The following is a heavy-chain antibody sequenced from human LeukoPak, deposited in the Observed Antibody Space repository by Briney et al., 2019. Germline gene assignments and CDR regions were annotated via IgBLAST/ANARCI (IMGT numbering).Heavy chain of an antibody. CDR3: VRMDTTIITGWHFDV. Sequence: NPGRPLRLSCEVSGFTFSDYYMSWIRQTPGKGGEGCSYISKSGTTINYVDSVKGRFIISRENANAKNSLHLQMNGLRAEDTDVYYCVRMDTTIITGWHFDVWGRGSLVTVSS. D-gene: IGHD1-1*01. J-gene: IGHJ2*01. CDR2: ISKSGTTI. V-gene: IGHV3-11*04. CDR1: GFTFSDYY.